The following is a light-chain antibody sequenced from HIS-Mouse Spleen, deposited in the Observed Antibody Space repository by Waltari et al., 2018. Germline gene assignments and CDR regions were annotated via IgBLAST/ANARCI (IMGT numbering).Light chain of an antibody. CDR1: QSVSSSY. J-gene: IGKJ2*01. CDR2: GAS. V-gene: IGKV3-20*01. CDR3: QQYGSSPRT. Sequence: EIVLTQSPGTLSLSPGERATLSCRASQSVSSSYLAWYQQKPGQAPRLLIYGASSRATGIPDSFSGSVSGTDFTLTISRLEPEDFAVYYCQQYGSSPRTFGQGTKLEIK.